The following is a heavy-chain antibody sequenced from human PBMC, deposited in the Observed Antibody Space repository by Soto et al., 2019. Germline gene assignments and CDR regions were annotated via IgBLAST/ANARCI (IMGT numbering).Heavy chain of an antibody. CDR1: GGSISSSGYY. CDR3: VRARGYSHTAFYYNGLDV. D-gene: IGHD5-18*01. J-gene: IGHJ6*02. V-gene: IGHV4-31*03. CDR2: FYYSGSI. Sequence: QVQLQESGPGLVKPSQTLSLTCTVSGGSISSSGYYWTWIRQHPGKGLEWMGYFYYSGSIYYNPSLESRATISGDRTKNQFSLKLTSVTAADTAVYFCVRARGYSHTAFYYNGLDVWGQGTTVTVSS.